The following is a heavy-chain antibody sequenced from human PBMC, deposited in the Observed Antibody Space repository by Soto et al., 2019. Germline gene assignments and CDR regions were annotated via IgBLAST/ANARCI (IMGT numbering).Heavy chain of an antibody. J-gene: IGHJ4*02. D-gene: IGHD4-17*01. CDR3: ARSPAVYGDYSFDY. CDR2: IKQDASEK. Sequence: GPLRLSCAPSGFTFFRYWMSWVRQAPGKGLEWVATIKQDASEKYYVDSAEGRFTISRDRAKNSLDLQMNSLRAEDTAVYYCARSPAVYGDYSFDYWGQGALVTVSS. CDR1: GFTFFRYW. V-gene: IGHV3-7*01.